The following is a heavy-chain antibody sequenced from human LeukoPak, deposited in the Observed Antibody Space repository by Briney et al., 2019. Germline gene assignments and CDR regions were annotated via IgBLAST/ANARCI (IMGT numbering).Heavy chain of an antibody. CDR3: AKDLEMATITGDQTFDY. CDR1: GFTFSSYA. CDR2: ISSSGGST. Sequence: GGSLRLSCAASGFTFSSYAMSWVRQAPGKGLEWVSAISSSGGSTYYADSVRGRFTISRDNSKNTLYLQMNSLRVEDTAVYYCAKDLEMATITGDQTFDYWGQGTLVTVSP. J-gene: IGHJ4*02. D-gene: IGHD5-24*01. V-gene: IGHV3-23*01.